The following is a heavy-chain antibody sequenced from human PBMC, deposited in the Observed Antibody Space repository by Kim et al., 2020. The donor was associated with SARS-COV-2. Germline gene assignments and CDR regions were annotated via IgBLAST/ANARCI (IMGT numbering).Heavy chain of an antibody. V-gene: IGHV3-9*01. J-gene: IGHJ4*02. CDR1: GFTFGDYA. CDR3: AKDLSITIIRGVISH. D-gene: IGHD3-10*01. CDR2: ISWNGDNL. Sequence: GGSLRLSCAASGFTFGDYAMHWVRQAPGKGLQWVSGISWNGDNLAYADSVKGRFTISRDNANNSLYLQMNSLRVEDAALYYCAKDLSITIIRGVISHWGQGTLVTVSS.